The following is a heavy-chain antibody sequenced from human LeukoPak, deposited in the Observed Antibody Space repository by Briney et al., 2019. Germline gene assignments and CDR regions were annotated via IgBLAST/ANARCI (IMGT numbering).Heavy chain of an antibody. Sequence: SETLSLTCTVSGYSISSGYYWGWIRQPPGKGLEWIGYIYYSGSTNYNPSLKSRVTISVDTSKNQFSLKLSSVTAADTAVYYCARAGSGYDGDYYYYYYMDVWGKGTTVTVSS. CDR1: GYSISSGYY. V-gene: IGHV4-61*01. CDR2: IYYSGST. D-gene: IGHD5-12*01. CDR3: ARAGSGYDGDYYYYYYMDV. J-gene: IGHJ6*03.